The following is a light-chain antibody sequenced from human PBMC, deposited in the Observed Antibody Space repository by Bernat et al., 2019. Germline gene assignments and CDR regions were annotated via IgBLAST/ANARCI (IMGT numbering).Light chain of an antibody. CDR3: QQYNNWPPSIT. V-gene: IGKV3-15*01. J-gene: IGKJ5*01. CDR1: QSLNGN. CDR2: GSY. Sequence: EIVMTQSPATLSVSPGERATLSCRASQSLNGNLAWYQQRPGQAPRLLIYGSYSRATGIPARFSGSGSGTEFTLTISSLQSEDFAMYYCQQYNNWPPSITFGQETRLEIK.